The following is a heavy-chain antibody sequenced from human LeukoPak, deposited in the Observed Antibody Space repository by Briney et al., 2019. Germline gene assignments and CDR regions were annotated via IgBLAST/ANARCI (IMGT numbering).Heavy chain of an antibody. J-gene: IGHJ4*02. CDR1: GFTFSSYA. CDR2: ISGSGGST. D-gene: IGHD6-19*01. CDR3: AKGREQWLARFFDY. V-gene: IGHV3-23*01. Sequence: GGSLRLSCAASGFTFSSYAMSWVRQAPGKGLEWVSAISGSGGSTYYADSVKGRFTTSRDNSKNTLYLQMNSLRAEDTAVYYCAKGREQWLARFFDYWGQGTLVTVSS.